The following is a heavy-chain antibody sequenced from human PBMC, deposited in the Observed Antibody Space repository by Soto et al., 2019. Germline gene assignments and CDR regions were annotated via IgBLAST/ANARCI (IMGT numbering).Heavy chain of an antibody. CDR3: ARAGYDRDGGGYYYFDY. J-gene: IGHJ4*02. Sequence: QVQLQESGPGLVKPSQTLSLTCTVSGGSIGSGSYYWSWIRQHPGKGLEWIGYIYYSGSTYYNPSLKSRVTISIDTSTHQSSLKRSSVTAADTAVYYCARAGYDRDGGGYYYFDYWGQGTLVTVSS. D-gene: IGHD3-22*01. V-gene: IGHV4-31*03. CDR1: GGSIGSGSYY. CDR2: IYYSGST.